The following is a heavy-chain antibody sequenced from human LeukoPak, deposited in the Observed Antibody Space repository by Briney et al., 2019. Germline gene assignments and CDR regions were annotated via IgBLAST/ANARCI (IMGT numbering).Heavy chain of an antibody. J-gene: IGHJ4*02. Sequence: VASVKVSCKASGYTFTSYGISWVRQAPGQGLEWMGWISAYNGNTNYAQKLQGRVTMTTDTSTSTAYMELRSLRSDDTAVYYCAREAPALLRYFDWLPIPGGFFDYRGQGTLVTVSS. CDR1: GYTFTSYG. V-gene: IGHV1-18*01. CDR2: ISAYNGNT. D-gene: IGHD3-9*01. CDR3: AREAPALLRYFDWLPIPGGFFDY.